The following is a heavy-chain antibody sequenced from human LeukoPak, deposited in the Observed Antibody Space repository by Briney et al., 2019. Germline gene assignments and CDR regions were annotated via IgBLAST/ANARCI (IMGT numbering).Heavy chain of an antibody. D-gene: IGHD4-23*01. V-gene: IGHV3-64*01. CDR3: ARVGGLDAFDI. J-gene: IGHJ3*02. CDR1: GFTFSSYA. Sequence: GGSLRLSCAASGFTFSSYAMHWVRQAPGKGLEYVSAISSDGGSPYYANSVKGRFIISRDNSKNTLYLQMGSLRPEDMAVYYCARVGGLDAFDIWGQGTMVTVSS. CDR2: ISSDGGSP.